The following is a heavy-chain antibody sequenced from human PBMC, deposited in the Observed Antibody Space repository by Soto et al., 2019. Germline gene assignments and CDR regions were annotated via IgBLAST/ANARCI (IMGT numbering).Heavy chain of an antibody. V-gene: IGHV4-30-2*03. D-gene: IGHD3-9*01. J-gene: IGHJ3*02. CDR1: GDSISSGGYS. CDR3: AASYYAILTGHFAFDI. Sequence: PSETLSLTCAVSGDSISSGGYSWNWIRQPPGKGLEWIGSIYYSGSTSYNPSLKSRVTMSMDTSKTQFSLNLSSVTAADTAVYFCAASYYAILTGHFAFDIWGHVTMVTVS. CDR2: IYYSGST.